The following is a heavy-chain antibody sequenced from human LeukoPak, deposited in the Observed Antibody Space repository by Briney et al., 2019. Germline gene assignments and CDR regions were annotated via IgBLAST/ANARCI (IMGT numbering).Heavy chain of an antibody. J-gene: IGHJ4*02. Sequence: GGSLRLSCVASGFAVGSNYMSWVRQAPGKGLEWVSLIYSGGAIRYADSVKGRFTISRDSSKNTLFLQMNDLTVEDTARYYCARRPGNWGQGILVTVSA. CDR1: GFAVGSNY. V-gene: IGHV3-53*01. CDR2: IYSGGAI. CDR3: ARRPGN. D-gene: IGHD1-14*01.